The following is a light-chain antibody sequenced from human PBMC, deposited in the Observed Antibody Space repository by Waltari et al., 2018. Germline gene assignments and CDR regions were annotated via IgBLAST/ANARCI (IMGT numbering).Light chain of an antibody. CDR3: SAHGGTNSYYV. J-gene: IGLJ1*01. CDR2: EVN. CDR1: SSDVGGYNL. V-gene: IGLV2-8*01. Sequence: QSALTQPPSASGSPGQSVTISCTGTSSDVGGYNLVSWSQHRPGKLPRLIIYEVNTRPSGVPDRFSGSKSGNTASLTVSGLQAEDEADYYCSAHGGTNSYYVFGTGTTVTVL.